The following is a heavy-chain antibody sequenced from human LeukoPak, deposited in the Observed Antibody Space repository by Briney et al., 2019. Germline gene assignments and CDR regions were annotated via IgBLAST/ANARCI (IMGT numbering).Heavy chain of an antibody. Sequence: SETLSLTCTVSGGSISSSSYYWGWIRQPPGKGLEWIGYIYYSGSTNYNPSLKSRVTISVDTSKNQFSLKLSSVTAADTAVYYCACEAVAGKAYFDYWGQGTLVTVSS. J-gene: IGHJ4*02. CDR3: ACEAVAGKAYFDY. CDR2: IYYSGST. D-gene: IGHD6-19*01. CDR1: GGSISSSSYY. V-gene: IGHV4-61*05.